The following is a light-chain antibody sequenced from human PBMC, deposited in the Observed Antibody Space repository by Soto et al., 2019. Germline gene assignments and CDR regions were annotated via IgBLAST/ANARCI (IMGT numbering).Light chain of an antibody. Sequence: QSVLTQPPSASGTPGQRVTISCSGSSSNIGSNYVYWYQQLPGTAPKLLIYRNNQRPSGVPDRFSGSKSGTSASLAISGLWSEDEADYYCAACDDSLSVVFGVGTKLTVL. CDR1: SSNIGSNY. CDR2: RNN. CDR3: AACDDSLSVV. J-gene: IGLJ3*02. V-gene: IGLV1-47*03.